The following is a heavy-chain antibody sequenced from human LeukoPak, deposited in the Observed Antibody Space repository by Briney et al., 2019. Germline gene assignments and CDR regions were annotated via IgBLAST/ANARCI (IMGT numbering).Heavy chain of an antibody. CDR3: ASGYCSGGSCPLGY. V-gene: IGHV4-4*07. CDR1: GGSISSYY. CDR2: IYTSGST. J-gene: IGHJ4*02. Sequence: PSETLSLTCTVSGGSISSYYWSWIWQPAGKGLEWIGRIYTSGSTNYNPSLKSRVTMSVDTSKNQFSLKLSSVTAADTAVYYCASGYCSGGSCPLGYWGQGTLVTVSS. D-gene: IGHD2-15*01.